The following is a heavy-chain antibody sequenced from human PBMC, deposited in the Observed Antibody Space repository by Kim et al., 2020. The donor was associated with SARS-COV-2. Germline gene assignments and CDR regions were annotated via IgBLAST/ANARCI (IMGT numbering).Heavy chain of an antibody. CDR2: GTTT. D-gene: IGHD5-12*01. Sequence: GTTTYYADSMKGRCTNSKDYAHNTLLRLMSSLGAEDTAVYYCARGGGGYDYWGQGTLVTVSS. V-gene: IGHV3-74*01. CDR3: ARGGGGYDY. J-gene: IGHJ4*02.